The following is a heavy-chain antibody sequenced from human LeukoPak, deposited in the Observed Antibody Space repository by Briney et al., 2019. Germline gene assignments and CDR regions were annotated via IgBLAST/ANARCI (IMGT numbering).Heavy chain of an antibody. Sequence: SGTLSLTCAVSGGSITSSNWWTWVRPPPGKGLEWIGEIYYSGSTYYNPSLKSRVTISVDTSKNQFSLKLSSVTAADTAVYYCARGYCSGGSCYSYYYYNYMDVWGKGTTVTVSS. CDR3: ARGYCSGGSCYSYYYYNYMDV. CDR2: IYYSGST. V-gene: IGHV4-4*02. D-gene: IGHD2-15*01. J-gene: IGHJ6*03. CDR1: GGSITSSNW.